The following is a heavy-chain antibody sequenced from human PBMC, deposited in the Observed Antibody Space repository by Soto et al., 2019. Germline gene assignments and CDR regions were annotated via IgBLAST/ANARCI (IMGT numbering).Heavy chain of an antibody. V-gene: IGHV1-3*01. CDR2: INAGNGNT. CDR3: ARDRYDSSDSLHY. D-gene: IGHD3-22*01. J-gene: IGHJ4*02. Sequence: QVQLVQSGAEVKKPGASVKVSCKASGYTFTSYDLHWVRQAPGQRLEWMGWINAGNGNTKYSQKFQGRVTITRDTSASTANMELSSLRSEDTAVYFCARDRYDSSDSLHYWGQGTLVTVSS. CDR1: GYTFTSYD.